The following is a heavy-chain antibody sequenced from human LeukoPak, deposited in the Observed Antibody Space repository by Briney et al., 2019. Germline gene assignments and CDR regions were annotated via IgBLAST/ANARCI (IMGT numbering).Heavy chain of an antibody. D-gene: IGHD4-17*01. V-gene: IGHV3-15*01. J-gene: IGHJ4*02. CDR1: GFTFSNAW. CDR3: TTDPDYGYFDY. Sequence: GSPTLSCAASGFTFSNAWMSWVCQAPGKGLEWVGRIKSKTDGGTTDYAAPVKSRFTISRDDSKNTLYLQMNSLKTEDTAVYYCTTDPDYGYFDYWGQGTLVTVSS. CDR2: IKSKTDGGTT.